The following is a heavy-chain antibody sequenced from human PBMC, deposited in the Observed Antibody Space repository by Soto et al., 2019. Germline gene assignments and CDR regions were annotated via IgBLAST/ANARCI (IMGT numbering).Heavy chain of an antibody. V-gene: IGHV1-69*10. Sequence: SVNVSCKTSGGAFSSYAISWVRQAPGQGLEWMGGIVPILRRADYAQKFQGRVTVTADEAASTAYMELTSLRSEDTAVYYCARGVPAALESLYNWFERWGKETLVIVST. CDR1: GGAFSSYA. D-gene: IGHD2-2*01. J-gene: IGHJ5*02. CDR2: IVPILRRA. CDR3: ARGVPAALESLYNWFER.